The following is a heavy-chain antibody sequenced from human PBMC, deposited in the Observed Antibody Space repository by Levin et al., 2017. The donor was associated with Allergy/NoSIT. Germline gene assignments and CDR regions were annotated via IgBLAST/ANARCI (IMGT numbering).Heavy chain of an antibody. CDR2: IIPIFGTA. V-gene: IGHV1-69*13. CDR3: AKLMTTVTTSPPYYYDYGMDV. D-gene: IGHD4-17*01. Sequence: SVKVSCKASGGTFSSYAISWVRQAPGQGLEWMGGIIPIFGTANYAQKFQGRVTITADESTSTAYMELSSLRSEDTAVYYCAKLMTTVTTSPPYYYDYGMDVWGQGTTVTVSS. J-gene: IGHJ6*02. CDR1: GGTFSSYA.